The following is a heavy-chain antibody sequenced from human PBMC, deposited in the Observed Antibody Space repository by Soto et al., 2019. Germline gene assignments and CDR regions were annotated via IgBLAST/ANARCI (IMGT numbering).Heavy chain of an antibody. CDR3: AKVSILTESYHYYAMDV. V-gene: IGHV3-23*04. Sequence: VQLVESGGGLIQLGGALRLSCAASGFTFSAYAMSWVRQAPGKGLEWVSGISRDGGATDYADSVKGRLTISRDNAKNTLFLQMNSLRAEDTAIYYCAKVSILTESYHYYAMDVWGQGTTVTVSS. CDR1: GFTFSAYA. J-gene: IGHJ6*02. D-gene: IGHD3-9*01. CDR2: ISRDGGAT.